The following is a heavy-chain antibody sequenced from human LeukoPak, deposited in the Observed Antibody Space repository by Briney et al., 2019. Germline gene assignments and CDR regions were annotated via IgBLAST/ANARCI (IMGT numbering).Heavy chain of an antibody. CDR3: ARDYYDSSGYYIY. V-gene: IGHV1-2*02. CDR1: GGTFSSYA. Sequence: ASVKVSCKASGGTFSSYAISWVRQAPGQGLEWMGWINPNSGGTNYAQKFQGRVTMTRDTSISTAYMELSRLRSDDTAVYYCARDYYDSSGYYIYWGQGTLVTVSS. D-gene: IGHD3-22*01. CDR2: INPNSGGT. J-gene: IGHJ4*02.